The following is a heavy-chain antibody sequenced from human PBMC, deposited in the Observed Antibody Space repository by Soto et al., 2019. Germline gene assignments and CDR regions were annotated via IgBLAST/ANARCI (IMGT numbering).Heavy chain of an antibody. D-gene: IGHD3-3*01. CDR2: IYYSGST. V-gene: IGHV4-30-4*01. CDR3: ARDNILGILYGGMDV. CDR1: GGSISSGDYY. Sequence: SETLSLTCTVSGGSISSGDYYWSWIRQPPGKGLEWIGYIYYSGSTYHNPSLKSRVTISVDTSKNQFSLKLSSVTAADTAVYYCARDNILGILYGGMDVWGQGTTVTVSS. J-gene: IGHJ6*02.